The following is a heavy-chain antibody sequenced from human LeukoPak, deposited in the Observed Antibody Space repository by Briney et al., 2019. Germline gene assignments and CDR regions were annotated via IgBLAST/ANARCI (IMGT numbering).Heavy chain of an antibody. V-gene: IGHV3-48*04. J-gene: IGHJ5*02. D-gene: IGHD3-10*01. CDR3: ARVALGSYNWFDP. Sequence: GGSLRLSCAASGFTFSSYGMHWVRQAPGKGLEWVSYISSSSSTIYYADSVKGRFTISRDNAKNSLYLQMNSLRAEDTAVYYCARVALGSYNWFDPWGQGTLVTVSS. CDR1: GFTFSSYG. CDR2: ISSSSSTI.